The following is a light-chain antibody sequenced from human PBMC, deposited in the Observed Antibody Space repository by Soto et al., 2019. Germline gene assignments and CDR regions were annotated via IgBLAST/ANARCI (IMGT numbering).Light chain of an antibody. CDR1: SSDVGAFDL. V-gene: IGLV2-14*01. Sequence: QSALTQPASVSGSPGQSITISFTGTSSDVGAFDLVSWYQHYPDKAPKLLIYKVSHRPSGVSNRFSGSKSGNTSSLTISGLPADDEADYFCTSCTAGAFYLFRTGSQVTVL. CDR3: TSCTAGAFYL. J-gene: IGLJ1*01. CDR2: KVS.